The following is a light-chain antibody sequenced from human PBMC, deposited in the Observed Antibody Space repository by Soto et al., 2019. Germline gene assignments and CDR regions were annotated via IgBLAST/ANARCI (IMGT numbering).Light chain of an antibody. J-gene: IGLJ2*01. CDR1: SSNIGKNY. V-gene: IGLV1-51*01. CDR2: DNY. Sequence: QSVLTQPPSVSAAPGQKVIISCSGNSSNIGKNYVFWYQQFPGTAPKLLIYDNYKRPSGIPDRFSVSKSGASATLAITGLHTGDEAHYYCGAWDTSLRAVVFGGGTKLTVL. CDR3: GAWDTSLRAVV.